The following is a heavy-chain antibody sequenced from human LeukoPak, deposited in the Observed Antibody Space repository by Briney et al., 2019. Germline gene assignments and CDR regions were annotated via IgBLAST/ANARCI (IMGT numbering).Heavy chain of an antibody. CDR1: GFTFSGYG. J-gene: IGHJ4*02. Sequence: PGGSLRLSCAASGFTFSGYGMHWVRQAPGKGLEWVAVISYDGSNKYYADSVKGRFTISRDNSKNTLYLQMNSLRAEDTAVYYCAKDRVYYDSSGYPDWGQGTLVTVSS. D-gene: IGHD3-22*01. V-gene: IGHV3-30*18. CDR2: ISYDGSNK. CDR3: AKDRVYYDSSGYPD.